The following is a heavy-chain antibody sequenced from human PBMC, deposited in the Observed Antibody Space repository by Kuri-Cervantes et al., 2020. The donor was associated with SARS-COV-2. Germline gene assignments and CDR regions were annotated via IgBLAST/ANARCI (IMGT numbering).Heavy chain of an antibody. CDR1: GFTFSSYA. V-gene: IGHV3-23*01. CDR3: AKAGDIVVVPAAYFDY. Sequence: GESLKISCAASGFTFSSYAMSWVRQAPGKGLEWVSAISGSGGSTYYADSVKGRLTISRDNSKNTLYLQMNSLRAEDTAVYYCAKAGDIVVVPAAYFDYWGRGTLVTVSS. J-gene: IGHJ4*02. CDR2: ISGSGGST. D-gene: IGHD2-2*01.